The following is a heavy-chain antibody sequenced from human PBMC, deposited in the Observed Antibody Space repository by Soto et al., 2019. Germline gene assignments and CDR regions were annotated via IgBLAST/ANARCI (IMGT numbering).Heavy chain of an antibody. J-gene: IGHJ6*03. D-gene: IGHD2-21*02. CDR2: ISAYNGDT. CDR3: ASRQHDSVTDPPYFYYYRDV. CDR1: GYTYPSYG. V-gene: IGHV1-18*01. Sequence: QAQLVQSGAEVKKPGASVKVSCKASGYTYPSYGISWVRQAPGKGLEWMGWISAYNGDTKYAQKFQGRLTLTTDTAADTADKELSSLRSDDTAVYYWASRQHDSVTDPPYFYYYRDVWGKSTTVAVSS.